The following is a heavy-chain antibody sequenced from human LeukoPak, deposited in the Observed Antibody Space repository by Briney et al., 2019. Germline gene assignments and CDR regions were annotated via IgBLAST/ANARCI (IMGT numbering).Heavy chain of an antibody. CDR2: IYYSGST. Sequence: SETLSLTCTVSGGSISSYYWSWIRQPPGKGLEWIGYIYYSGSTNYNPSLKSRVTISVDTSKNQFSLKLSSVTAADTAVYYCAREGDILTGYRNWFDPWGQGTLVTVSS. CDR1: GGSISSYY. CDR3: AREGDILTGYRNWFDP. D-gene: IGHD3-9*01. V-gene: IGHV4-59*01. J-gene: IGHJ5*02.